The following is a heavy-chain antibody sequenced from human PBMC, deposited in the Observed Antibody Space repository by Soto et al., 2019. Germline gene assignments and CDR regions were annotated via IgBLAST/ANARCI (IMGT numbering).Heavy chain of an antibody. Sequence: TGGSLRLSCSASGFTFSSYAMHWVRQAPGKGLEYISAIDKNGGTTYYADSVKGRFTISRDNSKNTLSLQMSSLRPEDTAVYYCVKRIAVYGMDVLGQGTAVTVSS. CDR3: VKRIAVYGMDV. V-gene: IGHV3-64D*06. CDR2: IDKNGGTT. J-gene: IGHJ6*02. D-gene: IGHD6-19*01. CDR1: GFTFSSYA.